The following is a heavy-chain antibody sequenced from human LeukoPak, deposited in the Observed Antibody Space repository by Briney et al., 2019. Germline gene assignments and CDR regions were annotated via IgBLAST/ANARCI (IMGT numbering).Heavy chain of an antibody. V-gene: IGHV3-48*03. CDR3: ATKVAGTSHFSY. J-gene: IGHJ4*02. CDR2: MSVSGNIV. Sequence: GGSLRLSCAASGFTLSSYEVNWVRQAPGKGLEWVSYMSVSGNIVYYADSVKGRFAISRDSARNSLYLQMSSLRAEDTAVYYCATKVAGTSHFSYWGQGTLVTVSS. CDR1: GFTLSSYE. D-gene: IGHD6-19*01.